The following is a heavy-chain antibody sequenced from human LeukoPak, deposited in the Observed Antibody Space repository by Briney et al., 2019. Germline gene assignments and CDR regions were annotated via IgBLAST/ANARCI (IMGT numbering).Heavy chain of an antibody. Sequence: GRSLRLSCAASGFTFDDYAMHWVRQAPGKGLEWVSGISWNSGSIGYADSVKGRFTISRDNSKKTLYLQMNSLRVEDTAIYYCAKDQSLSQYDFWSGYYSPFDYWGQGTLVAVSS. CDR3: AKDQSLSQYDFWSGYYSPFDY. V-gene: IGHV3-9*01. J-gene: IGHJ4*02. CDR2: ISWNSGSI. D-gene: IGHD3-3*01. CDR1: GFTFDDYA.